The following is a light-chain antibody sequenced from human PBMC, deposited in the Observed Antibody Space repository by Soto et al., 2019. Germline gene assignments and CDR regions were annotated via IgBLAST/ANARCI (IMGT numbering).Light chain of an antibody. J-gene: IGKJ1*01. Sequence: EIVMTQSPATLSVSPGEGATVSCRASQSVSSNLAWYQQKPGQAPRLLIYGASTRATGIPARFSGSGSGTEFTLTISSLQSEDAATYYCQKYDSDPRTFGQGTKVEI. CDR2: GAS. CDR3: QKYDSDPRT. V-gene: IGKV3-15*01. CDR1: QSVSSN.